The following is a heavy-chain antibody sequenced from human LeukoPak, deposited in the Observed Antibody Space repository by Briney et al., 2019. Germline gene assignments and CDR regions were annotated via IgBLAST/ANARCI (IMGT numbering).Heavy chain of an antibody. CDR2: LSSSGDTT. J-gene: IGHJ4*02. CDR3: ARGTFSLET. Sequence: PGGCLTLSCPASGSTVSSYASTWVRQAPGKGLEWVSSLSSSGDTTYYADSVKGRFTISRDNSKNTLFLQMNSLRAEDTAVYYWARGTFSLETWGQRTLVTVAS. V-gene: IGHV3-23*01. CDR1: GSTVSSYA. D-gene: IGHD2/OR15-2a*01.